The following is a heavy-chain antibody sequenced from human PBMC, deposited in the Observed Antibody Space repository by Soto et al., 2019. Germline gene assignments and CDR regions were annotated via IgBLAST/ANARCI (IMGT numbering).Heavy chain of an antibody. J-gene: IGHJ5*02. V-gene: IGHV1-3*01. CDR3: ARGPLRNWFDP. Sequence: ASVKVSCKASGYTFTSYAMHWVRQAPGQRLEWMGWINAGNGNTKYSQKFQGRVTITKNTSASTAYMELSSLRSEDTAVYYCARGPLRNWFDPWGQGTLVTVSS. D-gene: IGHD5-12*01. CDR2: INAGNGNT. CDR1: GYTFTSYA.